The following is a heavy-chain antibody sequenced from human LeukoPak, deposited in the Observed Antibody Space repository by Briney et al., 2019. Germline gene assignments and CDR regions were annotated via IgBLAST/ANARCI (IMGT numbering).Heavy chain of an antibody. CDR2: ISYDGSNK. CDR1: GFTFSSYA. V-gene: IGHV3-30-3*01. J-gene: IGHJ2*01. D-gene: IGHD3-22*01. CDR3: VRGEYYYDSSGRGFDL. Sequence: GGSLRLSCAASGFTFSSYAMHWVRQAPGKGLEWVALISYDGSNKYYADSMKGRFTISRDNSKNTLYLQMNSLRAEDTAVNYCVRGEYYYDSSGRGFDLWGRGTLVTVSS.